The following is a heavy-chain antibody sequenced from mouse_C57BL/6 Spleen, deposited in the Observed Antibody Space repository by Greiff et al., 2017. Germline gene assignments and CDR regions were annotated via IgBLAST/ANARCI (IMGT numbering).Heavy chain of an antibody. V-gene: IGHV1-42*01. CDR1: GYSFTGYY. J-gene: IGHJ4*01. CDR3: ARVRRIPPNAMGY. D-gene: IGHD5-2*01. Sequence: EVQLQQSGPELVKPGASVKISCTASGYSFTGYYLNWVKQSPEKNLEWIGEINPSTGGTTYNQKFKAKATLTVDKSYSTDYIHLKSLTAEDSAVYNCARVRRIPPNAMGYWGQGTSGAVSS. CDR2: INPSTGGT.